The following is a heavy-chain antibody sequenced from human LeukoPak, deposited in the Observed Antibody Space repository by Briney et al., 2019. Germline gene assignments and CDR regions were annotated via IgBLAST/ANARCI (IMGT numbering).Heavy chain of an antibody. CDR3: ARGRVAAAGTQPTLY. D-gene: IGHD6-13*01. J-gene: IGHJ4*02. CDR1: GFTFSSYW. CDR2: IKQDGSEK. Sequence: GGSLRLSCAASGFTFSSYWMSWIRQAPGEGLEWVANIKQDGSEKYYVDSVKGRFTISRDNAKNSLYLQMNSLRAEDTAVYYCARGRVAAAGTQPTLYWGQGTLVTVSS. V-gene: IGHV3-7*01.